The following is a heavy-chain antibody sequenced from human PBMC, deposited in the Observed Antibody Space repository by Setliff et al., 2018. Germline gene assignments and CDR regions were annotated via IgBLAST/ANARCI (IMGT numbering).Heavy chain of an antibody. CDR1: GGSFSGYY. V-gene: IGHV4-34*01. J-gene: IGHJ4*02. D-gene: IGHD2-8*02. CDR3: TVYNTGSSKDHY. CDR2: INHSGST. Sequence: SETLSLTCAVYGGSFSGYYWSWIRQPQGKGLEWIGEINHSGSTNYNPSLKSRVAVPVDTSKNQFSLKLSSVTAADTALYYCTVYNTGSSKDHYWGQGTPVTVSS.